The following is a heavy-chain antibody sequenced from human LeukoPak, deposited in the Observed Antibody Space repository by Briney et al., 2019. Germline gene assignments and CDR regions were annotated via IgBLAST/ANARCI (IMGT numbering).Heavy chain of an antibody. D-gene: IGHD3-9*01. Sequence: PGRSLRLSCAASGFTFDDYAMHWVRHAPGKGLEWVSGISWNSGSIGYADSVKGRFTFSRDNAKNSLYLQMNSLRAEDTALYYCAKDSHYDILTDSFDIWGQGTMVTVSS. J-gene: IGHJ3*02. V-gene: IGHV3-9*01. CDR2: ISWNSGSI. CDR3: AKDSHYDILTDSFDI. CDR1: GFTFDDYA.